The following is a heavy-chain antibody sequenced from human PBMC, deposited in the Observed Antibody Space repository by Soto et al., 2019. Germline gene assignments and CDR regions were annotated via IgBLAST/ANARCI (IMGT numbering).Heavy chain of an antibody. CDR3: ARVAGKYYYYYGMDV. J-gene: IGHJ6*02. CDR2: INHSGST. CDR1: GGSFSGYY. V-gene: IGHV4-34*01. Sequence: SETLSLTCAVYGGSFSGYYWSWIRQPPGKGLEWIGEINHSGSTNYNPSLKSRVTISVDTSKNQFSLKLSSVTAADTAVYYCARVAGKYYYYYGMDVWGQGTTVIVSS.